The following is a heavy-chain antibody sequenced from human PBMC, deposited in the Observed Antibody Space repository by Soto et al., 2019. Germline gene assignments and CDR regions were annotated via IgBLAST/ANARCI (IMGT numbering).Heavy chain of an antibody. J-gene: IGHJ6*03. CDR2: VSYDGSNK. V-gene: IGHV3-30*18. Sequence: QVQLVESGGGVVQPGTSLRLSCAASGVTFRSFGMHWVRQAPGKGLEWVAVVSYDGSNKYYADSVKGRFSISRDNSKNTLYLQMNSLRAEDTAVYFCAKEGKNYYYYMDVWGKGTTVTVSS. CDR1: GVTFRSFG. CDR3: AKEGKNYYYYMDV.